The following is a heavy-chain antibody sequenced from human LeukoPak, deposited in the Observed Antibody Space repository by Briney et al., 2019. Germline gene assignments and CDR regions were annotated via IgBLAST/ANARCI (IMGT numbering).Heavy chain of an antibody. Sequence: ASVKVSCKASGYTFTSYDINWVRQATGQGLEWMGWMNPNSGNTGYAQKFQGRVTMTRNTSISTAYMELSSLRSEDTAVYYCARDPGIAAAANNWFDPWGQGTLVTVSS. CDR2: MNPNSGNT. CDR1: GYTFTSYD. D-gene: IGHD6-13*01. J-gene: IGHJ5*02. CDR3: ARDPGIAAAANNWFDP. V-gene: IGHV1-8*01.